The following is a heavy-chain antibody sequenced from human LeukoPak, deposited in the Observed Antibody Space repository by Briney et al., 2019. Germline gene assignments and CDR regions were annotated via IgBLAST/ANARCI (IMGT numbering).Heavy chain of an antibody. CDR1: GGSISSYY. Sequence: PSETLSLTCTVAGGSISSYYWSWIRQPPGKGLEWIGYIYYSGSTNYNPSLKSRVTISVDTSKNQFSLKLSSVTAADTAVYYCASTMYSGSYYGGVDYWGQGTLVTVSS. D-gene: IGHD1-26*01. CDR2: IYYSGST. CDR3: ASTMYSGSYYGGVDY. J-gene: IGHJ4*02. V-gene: IGHV4-59*01.